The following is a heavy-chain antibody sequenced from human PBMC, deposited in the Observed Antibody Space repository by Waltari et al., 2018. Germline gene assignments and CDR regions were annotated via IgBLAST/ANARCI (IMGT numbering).Heavy chain of an antibody. D-gene: IGHD3-10*02. CDR1: GYLFTGPY. CDR2: INPNSGGT. J-gene: IGHJ4*02. V-gene: IGHV1-2*02. Sequence: QIQLVQSGAEVKEPGASVKVSCKASGYLFTGPYMLWVRQAPRQGLEWMGWINPNSGGTNYSQHFQGRVTLTRDTSTNTAYMELGKLRSDDTATYYCARSWVYHYYVVPDYWGQGTLVTVSS. CDR3: ARSWVYHYYVVPDY.